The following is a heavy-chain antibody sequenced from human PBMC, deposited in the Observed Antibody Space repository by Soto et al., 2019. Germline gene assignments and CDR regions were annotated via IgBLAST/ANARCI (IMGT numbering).Heavy chain of an antibody. CDR3: AKVDTIFGSRYYFDY. J-gene: IGHJ4*02. V-gene: IGHV3-23*01. Sequence: GGSLRLSCAASGFTFSSYAMSWVRQAPGKGLEWVSAISGSGGSTYYADSVKGRFTISRDNSKNTLYLQMNSLRAEDTAVYYCAKVDTIFGSRYYFDYWGQGTLVTVSS. CDR2: ISGSGGST. D-gene: IGHD3-3*01. CDR1: GFTFSSYA.